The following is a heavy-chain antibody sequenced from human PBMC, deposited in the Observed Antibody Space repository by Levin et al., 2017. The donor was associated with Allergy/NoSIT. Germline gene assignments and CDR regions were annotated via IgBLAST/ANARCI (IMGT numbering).Heavy chain of an antibody. CDR3: ARSEGGYRYYFDY. Sequence: SETLSLTCDVYDGSFSDYYWTWIRQPPGKGLEWIGEIRPGGRPKYNPSLKSRVTILEDTSQNHLSLKLSSVTAADTAVYYCARSEGGYRYYFDYWGQGTLVTVSS. V-gene: IGHV4-34*01. CDR1: DGSFSDYY. D-gene: IGHD5-18*01. J-gene: IGHJ4*02. CDR2: IRPGGRP.